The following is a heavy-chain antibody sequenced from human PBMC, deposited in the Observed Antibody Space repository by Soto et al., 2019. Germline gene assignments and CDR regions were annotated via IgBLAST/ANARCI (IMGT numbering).Heavy chain of an antibody. CDR1: GFTFSSYA. D-gene: IGHD3-16*02. V-gene: IGHV3-23*01. CDR3: ASLGELSLVPDY. CDR2: ISGSGGST. J-gene: IGHJ4*02. Sequence: VQLLESGGGLVQPGGSLRLSCAASGFTFSSYAMSWVRQAPGKGLEWVSAISGSGGSTYYADSVKGRFTISRDNSKNTLYLQMNSLRAEDTAVYYCASLGELSLVPDYWGQGTLVTVSS.